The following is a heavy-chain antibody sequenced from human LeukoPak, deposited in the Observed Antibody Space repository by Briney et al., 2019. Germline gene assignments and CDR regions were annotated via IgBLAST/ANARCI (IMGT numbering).Heavy chain of an antibody. D-gene: IGHD3-22*01. Sequence: PSETLSLTCTVSGGSISSYYWNWMRQSPGKGLEWIGYVYDSGSTIYNPSLKSRVTISIDTSKHQFSLNLTSVTAADTAVYFCASRGYYDNSAYFRNWGQGTLVTVSS. CDR2: VYDSGST. J-gene: IGHJ4*02. CDR3: ASRGYYDNSAYFRN. CDR1: GGSISSYY. V-gene: IGHV4-59*01.